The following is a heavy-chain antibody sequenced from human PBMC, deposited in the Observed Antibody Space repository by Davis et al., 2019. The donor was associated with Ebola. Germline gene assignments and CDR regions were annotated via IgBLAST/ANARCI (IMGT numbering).Heavy chain of an antibody. CDR3: ASLSEYQLPNTNVDY. J-gene: IGHJ4*02. CDR2: ISYAGSNK. Sequence: PGGSLRLSCAASGFTVSSNYMSWVRQAPGKGLEWVAVISYAGSNKYYADSVKGRFTISRDNSKNTLYLQMNSLRAEDTAVYYCASLSEYQLPNTNVDYWGQGTLVTVSS. V-gene: IGHV3-30-3*01. D-gene: IGHD2-2*01. CDR1: GFTVSSNY.